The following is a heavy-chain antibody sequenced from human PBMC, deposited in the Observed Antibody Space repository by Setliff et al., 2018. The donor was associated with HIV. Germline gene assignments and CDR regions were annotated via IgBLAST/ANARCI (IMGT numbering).Heavy chain of an antibody. CDR2: VTVNGAT. V-gene: IGHV4-59*10. CDR3: SRGPPFDR. CDR1: GGSFSGYY. Sequence: SETLSLTCAVYGGSFSGYYWTWIRQPAGKRLEWIGRVTVNGATEYNPSLQSRVTISVDTSENQFSLKVTSVTAADTATYYCSRGPPFDRWGRGTLVTVSS. J-gene: IGHJ2*01.